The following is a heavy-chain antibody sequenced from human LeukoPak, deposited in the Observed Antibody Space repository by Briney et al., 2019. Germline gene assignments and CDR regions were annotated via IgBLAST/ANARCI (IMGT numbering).Heavy chain of an antibody. CDR2: INHSGST. CDR3: ARVSGTYYDFWSGYAPHNWFDP. V-gene: IGHV4-34*01. Sequence: PSETLSLTCAVYGGSFSGYYWSWIRQPPGKGLEWIGEINHSGSTNYNPSLKSRVTISVDTSKNQFSLKLSFVTAADTAVYYCARVSGTYYDFWSGYAPHNWFDPWGQGTLVTVSS. J-gene: IGHJ5*02. D-gene: IGHD3-3*01. CDR1: GGSFSGYY.